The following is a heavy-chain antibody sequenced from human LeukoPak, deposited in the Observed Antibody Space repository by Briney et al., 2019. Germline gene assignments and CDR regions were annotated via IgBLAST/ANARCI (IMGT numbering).Heavy chain of an antibody. CDR1: GFTFSSYG. CDR3: AEDLITMVRGVLDY. CDR2: ISYDGSNK. V-gene: IGHV3-30*18. Sequence: PGGSLRLSCAASGFTFSSYGMHWVRQAPGKGLEWVAVISYDGSNKYYADSVKGRFTISRDNSKNTLYLQMNSLRAEDTAVYYCAEDLITMVRGVLDYWGQGTLVTVSS. D-gene: IGHD3-10*01. J-gene: IGHJ4*02.